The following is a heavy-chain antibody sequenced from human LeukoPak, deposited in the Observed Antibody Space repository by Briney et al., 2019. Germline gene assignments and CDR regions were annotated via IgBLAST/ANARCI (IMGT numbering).Heavy chain of an antibody. V-gene: IGHV1-2*02. Sequence: GTSVTVSCKASGYRFTGYHIHWVRQAPGQGLEWMGWINGNSVGSTKYARKFQGRVTMTRDASISTAYMELNRLTSDDTAVYYCATGVVVIPAAMNFWGQGTLVAVSS. CDR1: GYRFTGYH. CDR2: INGNSVGST. D-gene: IGHD2-2*01. CDR3: ATGVVVIPAAMNF. J-gene: IGHJ4*02.